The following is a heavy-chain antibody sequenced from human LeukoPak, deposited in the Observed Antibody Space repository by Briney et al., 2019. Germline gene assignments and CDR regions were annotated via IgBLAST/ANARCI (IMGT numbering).Heavy chain of an antibody. D-gene: IGHD6-19*01. V-gene: IGHV4-39*01. J-gene: IGHJ4*02. CDR2: IYYSGST. Sequence: SETLSLTCTVSGDSISSNSYYWGWIRQPPGKGLEWIGSIYYSGSTYYTASLKSRGTISVDTSKNQFSLKLNSVTAADTAVYFCARQVVAVAGTGYFDYWGQGTLVTVSS. CDR1: GDSISSNSYY. CDR3: ARQVVAVAGTGYFDY.